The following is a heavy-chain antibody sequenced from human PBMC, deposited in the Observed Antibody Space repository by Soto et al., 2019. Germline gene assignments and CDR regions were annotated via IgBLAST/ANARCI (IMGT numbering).Heavy chain of an antibody. CDR3: ARADYDILTGYYETEDYFDY. Sequence: GGSLRLSCAASGFTFSSYAMHWVRQAPGKGLEWVAVISYDGSNKYYADSVKGRFTISRDNSKNTLYLQMNSLRAEDTAVYYCARADYDILTGYYETEDYFDYWGQGTLVTVSS. CDR1: GFTFSSYA. V-gene: IGHV3-30-3*01. J-gene: IGHJ4*02. CDR2: ISYDGSNK. D-gene: IGHD3-9*01.